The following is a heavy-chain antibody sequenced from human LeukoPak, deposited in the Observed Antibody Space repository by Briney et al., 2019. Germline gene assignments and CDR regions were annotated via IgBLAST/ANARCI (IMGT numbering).Heavy chain of an antibody. CDR3: AREGYCSSTSCYADYYYYYYMDV. CDR2: INHSGST. Sequence: PSETLSLTCAVYGGSFSGYYWSWIRQPPGKGLEWIGEINHSGSTNYNPSLKSRVTMSVDTSKNQFSLKLSSVTAADTAVYYCAREGYCSSTSCYADYYYYYYMDVWGKGTTVTTSS. CDR1: GGSFSGYY. D-gene: IGHD2-2*01. V-gene: IGHV4-34*01. J-gene: IGHJ6*03.